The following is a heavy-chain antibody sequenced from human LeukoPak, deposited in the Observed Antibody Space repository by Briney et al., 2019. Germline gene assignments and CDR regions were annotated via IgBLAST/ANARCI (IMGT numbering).Heavy chain of an antibody. J-gene: IGHJ4*02. CDR1: GFTFSDYS. Sequence: GGSLRLSCTASGFTFSDYSMNWVRQAPGKGLEWVSNISRGSRTISYSDSVKGRFTISRDNAKNSLYLQMNSLRAEDTAVYYCARAHPGDYSDFQFDYWGQGTLVTVSS. V-gene: IGHV3-48*01. CDR2: ISRGSRTI. CDR3: ARAHPGDYSDFQFDY. D-gene: IGHD4-11*01.